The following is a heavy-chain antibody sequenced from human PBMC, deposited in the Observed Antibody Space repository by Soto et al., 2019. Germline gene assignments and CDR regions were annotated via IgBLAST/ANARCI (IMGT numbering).Heavy chain of an antibody. V-gene: IGHV4-31*03. CDR1: GGSISSGGYY. CDR2: IYYSGST. Sequence: SETLSLTCTVSGGSISSGGYYWSWIRQHPGKGLEWIGYIYYSGSTYYNPSLKSRVTISVDTSKNQFSLKLSSVTAADTAVYYCARDSVSRSYDILTGYHDYYYYGMDVWGQGTTVTVSS. J-gene: IGHJ6*02. D-gene: IGHD3-9*01. CDR3: ARDSVSRSYDILTGYHDYYYYGMDV.